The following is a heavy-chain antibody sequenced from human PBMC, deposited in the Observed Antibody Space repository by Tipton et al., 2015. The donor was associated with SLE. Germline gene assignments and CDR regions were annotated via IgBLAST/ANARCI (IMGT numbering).Heavy chain of an antibody. J-gene: IGHJ4*02. CDR3: AKDGSPTTMVQGVIDY. V-gene: IGHV3-23*01. CDR1: GFTFSSYA. CDR2: ISGSGGST. D-gene: IGHD3-10*01. Sequence: SLRLSCAASGFTFSSYAMSWVRQAPGKGLEWVSAISGSGGSTYYADSVKGRFTISRDNSKNTLYLQMNSLRAEDTAVYYCAKDGSPTTMVQGVIDYWGQGTLVTVSS.